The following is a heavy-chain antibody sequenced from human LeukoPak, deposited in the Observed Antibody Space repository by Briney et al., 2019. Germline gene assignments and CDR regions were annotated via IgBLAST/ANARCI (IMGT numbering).Heavy chain of an antibody. D-gene: IGHD3-16*02. CDR2: INPSGSST. CDR3: ARDNSVGDIAWWFDP. J-gene: IGHJ5*02. Sequence: ASVKVSCKASGYTFTGYYMHWVRQAPGQGLEWMGLINPSGSSTLYAQKFQGRVTMTRDMSTTTDYMELSSLRYEDTAVYYCARDNSVGDIAWWFDPWGQGTLVTVSS. CDR1: GYTFTGYY. V-gene: IGHV1-46*01.